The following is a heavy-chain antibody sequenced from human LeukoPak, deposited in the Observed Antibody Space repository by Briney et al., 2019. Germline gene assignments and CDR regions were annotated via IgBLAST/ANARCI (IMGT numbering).Heavy chain of an antibody. Sequence: SETLSLTCTVSGGSISSSSYYWGWIRQPPGKGLEWIGSIYYSGSTYYNPSLKSRVTISVDTSKNQFSLKLSSVTAADTTVYYCARRFMWFDPWGQGTLVTVSS. CDR1: GGSISSSSYY. CDR3: ARRFMWFDP. CDR2: IYYSGST. J-gene: IGHJ5*02. V-gene: IGHV4-39*01. D-gene: IGHD3-16*01.